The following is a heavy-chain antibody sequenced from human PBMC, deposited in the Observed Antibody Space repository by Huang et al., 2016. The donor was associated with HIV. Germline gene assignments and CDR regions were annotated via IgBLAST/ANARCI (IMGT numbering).Heavy chain of an antibody. D-gene: IGHD1-7*01. Sequence: VESGGRLVQPGGSIRLSCVGSTFTFGAYWMSWVRQTPGKGLEWVANIIQDESEKYYVDSVKGRFNISRDNAKKVLFLEMNNVTVEDTATYYCATKTGAMDIWGQGTTVTVS. V-gene: IGHV3-7*03. CDR3: ATKTGAMDI. J-gene: IGHJ6*02. CDR1: TFTFGAYW. CDR2: IIQDESEK.